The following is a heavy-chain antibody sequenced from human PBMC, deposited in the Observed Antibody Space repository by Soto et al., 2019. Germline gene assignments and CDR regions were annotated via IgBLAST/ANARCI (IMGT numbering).Heavy chain of an antibody. CDR2: ISATGGGT. V-gene: IGHV3-23*01. Sequence: GGSLRLSCAASGFQFSHYAMSWVRQAPGTGLEWVSLISATGGGTYYADSVKGRFTISRDKSHNTLYLQVHSLTAEDTAVYYCAKDRRAGGNSAFYFDFWGQGAQVTV. D-gene: IGHD3-16*01. CDR3: AKDRRAGGNSAFYFDF. CDR1: GFQFSHYA. J-gene: IGHJ4*02.